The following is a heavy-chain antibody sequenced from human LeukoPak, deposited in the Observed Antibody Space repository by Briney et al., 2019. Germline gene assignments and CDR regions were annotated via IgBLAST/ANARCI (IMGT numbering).Heavy chain of an antibody. V-gene: IGHV3-53*01. Sequence: GGSLRLSCTVSGFSVSDNSMSWVRQAPGKGLEWVSFIYSGTTHYSDSVKGRFTISRDNSKNTLYLQMNSLRAEDTAVYYCARRAGAYSHPYDYWGQRTLVTVSS. CDR3: ARRAGAYSHPYDY. D-gene: IGHD4/OR15-4a*01. CDR1: GFSVSDNS. CDR2: IYSGTT. J-gene: IGHJ4*02.